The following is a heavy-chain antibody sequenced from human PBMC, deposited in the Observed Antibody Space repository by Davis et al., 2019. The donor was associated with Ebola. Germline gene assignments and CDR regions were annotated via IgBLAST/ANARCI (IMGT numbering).Heavy chain of an antibody. CDR2: ISGTTGNT. CDR1: GFTFGDYA. Sequence: GESLKISCPAPGFTFGDYAMSWVRQAPGKGLEWVSAISGTTGNTYYADSVKGRFTISRDNSKNTLYLQMNSLRAEDTAVYYCAKISKYGWFGELSSFDYWGQGTLVTVSS. V-gene: IGHV3-23*01. D-gene: IGHD3-10*01. CDR3: AKISKYGWFGELSSFDY. J-gene: IGHJ4*02.